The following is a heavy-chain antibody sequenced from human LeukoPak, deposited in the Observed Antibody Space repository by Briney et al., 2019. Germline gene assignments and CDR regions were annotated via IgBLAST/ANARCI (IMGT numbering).Heavy chain of an antibody. D-gene: IGHD6-19*01. V-gene: IGHV4-4*07. CDR1: GGSISNYH. CDR2: IHTSGST. CDR3: ARRDISSGWSFDY. Sequence: SETLSLTCTVSGGSISNYHWSWIRQPAGKGLEWISQIHTSGSTNYNPPLKSRVTMSIDTPENQLSLTIRSVTAADTAVYYCARRDISSGWSFDYRGQGILVTVSS. J-gene: IGHJ4*02.